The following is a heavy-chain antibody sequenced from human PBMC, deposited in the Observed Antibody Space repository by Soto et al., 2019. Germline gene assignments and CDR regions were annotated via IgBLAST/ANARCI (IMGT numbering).Heavy chain of an antibody. V-gene: IGHV1-3*01. Sequence: QVQLVQSGAEVKKPGASVKVSCKASGYTFTSYAMHWVRQAPGQRLEWMGWINAGNGNTKYSQKFQGRVTITRDTSASTAYMELSSLRCEDTAVYYCARDSLRFLEWPANWFDPWGQGTLVTVSS. CDR2: INAGNGNT. CDR1: GYTFTSYA. J-gene: IGHJ5*02. D-gene: IGHD3-3*01. CDR3: ARDSLRFLEWPANWFDP.